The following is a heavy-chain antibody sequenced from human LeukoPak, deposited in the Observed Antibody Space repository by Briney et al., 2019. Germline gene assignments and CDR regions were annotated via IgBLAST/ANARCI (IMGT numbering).Heavy chain of an antibody. Sequence: PGGSLRLSCAASGFTFSNYAMSWVRQAPGKGLEWVAHIKQDGSEKYYVDSVKGRFTISRDNAKNSLYLQMNSLRAEDTAVYYCARVVAPHNYYYYYYMDVWGKGTTVTISS. CDR1: GFTFSNYA. J-gene: IGHJ6*03. CDR2: IKQDGSEK. CDR3: ARVVAPHNYYYYYYMDV. V-gene: IGHV3-7*01. D-gene: IGHD5-12*01.